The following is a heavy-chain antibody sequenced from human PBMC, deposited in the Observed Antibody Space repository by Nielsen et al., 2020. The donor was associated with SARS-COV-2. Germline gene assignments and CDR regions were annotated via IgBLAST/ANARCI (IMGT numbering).Heavy chain of an antibody. CDR3: AKRRAVFMLTFGGEGAMDV. CDR1: GFTFNNYG. CDR2: ISYEGSKK. Sequence: GESLKFSCAASGFTFNNYGFYWVRQAPGKGLEWVASISYEGSKKYYGDSLTGRFTVSRDASKNTVYLQMNSLSAEDTAVYHCAKRRAVFMLTFGGEGAMDVWGQGTTVSVSS. D-gene: IGHD3-16*01. J-gene: IGHJ6*02. V-gene: IGHV3-30*18.